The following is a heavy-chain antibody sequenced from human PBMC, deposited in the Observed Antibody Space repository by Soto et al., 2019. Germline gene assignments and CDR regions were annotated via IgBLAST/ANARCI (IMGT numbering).Heavy chain of an antibody. Sequence: GGSLRLSCAAAGFTFRHYAMSWVRQAPGKGLERVSAIDRSGGTSYYADSVKGRFTISRDNAKNTLYLQMNSLRADDTAVYYCARGDCSAAGCYIHYYYGMDVGGQGTTVTVSS. J-gene: IGHJ6*02. V-gene: IGHV3-23*01. CDR1: GFTFRHYA. CDR2: IDRSGGTS. D-gene: IGHD2-2*02. CDR3: ARGDCSAAGCYIHYYYGMDV.